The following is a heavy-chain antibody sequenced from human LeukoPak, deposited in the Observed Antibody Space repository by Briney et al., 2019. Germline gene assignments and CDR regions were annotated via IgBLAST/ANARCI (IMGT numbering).Heavy chain of an antibody. Sequence: GGSLRLSCAASGFTFGDTWMNWVRQVPGQGLEWVANIKQDRSEKFYVASVKGRFTISRDNGKSSLYLQMNSLRAEDTALYYCATSYDMGWLIGYWGQGTLVTVSS. CDR1: GFTFGDTW. D-gene: IGHD3/OR15-3a*01. V-gene: IGHV3-7*03. CDR2: IKQDRSEK. J-gene: IGHJ4*02. CDR3: ATSYDMGWLIGY.